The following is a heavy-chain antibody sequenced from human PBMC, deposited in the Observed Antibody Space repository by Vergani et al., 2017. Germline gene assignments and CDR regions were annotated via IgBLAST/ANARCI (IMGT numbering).Heavy chain of an antibody. Sequence: EVQLLESGGGLVQPGGSLRLSCAASGFTLGQYWMHWVRQTPGTGLEWVSRVKSDGNSAMYANSVKGRFTISRDNSKNTLYLQMNSLRADDTAVYYCAKGVYCSSTSCYEGRGYYYGMGVWGQGTTVTFSS. CDR2: VKSDGNSA. D-gene: IGHD2-2*01. V-gene: IGHV3-74*03. CDR1: GFTLGQYW. J-gene: IGHJ6*02. CDR3: AKGVYCSSTSCYEGRGYYYGMGV.